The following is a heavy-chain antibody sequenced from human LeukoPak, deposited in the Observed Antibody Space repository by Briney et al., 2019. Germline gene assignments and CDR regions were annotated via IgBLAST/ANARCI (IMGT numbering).Heavy chain of an antibody. D-gene: IGHD3-16*01. Sequence: GGSLRLSCAASGFTFSSYAMHWVRQAPGKGLEWVAVISYDGSNKYYADSVKGRFTISRDNSKNTLYLQMNSLRAEDTAVYYCARDLGTFYYYYGMDVWGRGTTVTVSS. CDR1: GFTFSSYA. V-gene: IGHV3-30-3*01. CDR3: ARDLGTFYYYYGMDV. CDR2: ISYDGSNK. J-gene: IGHJ6*02.